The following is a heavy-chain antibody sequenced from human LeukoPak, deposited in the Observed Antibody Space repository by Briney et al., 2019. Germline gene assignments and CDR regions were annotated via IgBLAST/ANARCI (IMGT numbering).Heavy chain of an antibody. CDR2: IYPGDSDT. J-gene: IGHJ4*02. Sequence: GESLKISCQGSGYSFSTYWIAWVRQMPGKGLEWMGIIYPGDSDTRYSPSFQGQVTISADKSISTAYLQWSSLKASDTAMYYCARHGVASIDYWGQGTLVTVSS. V-gene: IGHV5-51*01. CDR3: ARHGVASIDY. D-gene: IGHD2-15*01. CDR1: GYSFSTYW.